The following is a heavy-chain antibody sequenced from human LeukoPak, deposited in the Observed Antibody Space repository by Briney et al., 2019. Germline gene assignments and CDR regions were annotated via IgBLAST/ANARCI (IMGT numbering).Heavy chain of an antibody. D-gene: IGHD3-22*01. CDR2: IYYSGST. V-gene: IGHV4-31*03. CDR1: GGSISSGGYY. J-gene: IGHJ4*02. Sequence: SETLSLTCTVSGGSISSGGYYWSWIRQHPGKGLEWIGYIYYSGSTCYNPSLKSRVTISVDTSKNQFSLKLSSVTAADTAVYYCASEKYDSSGYYVGYWGQGTLVTVSS. CDR3: ASEKYDSSGYYVGY.